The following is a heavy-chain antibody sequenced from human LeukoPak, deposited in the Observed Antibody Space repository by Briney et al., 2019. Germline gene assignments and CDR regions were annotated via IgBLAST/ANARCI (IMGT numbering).Heavy chain of an antibody. Sequence: PGGSLRLSCAASGFDFSNFGIHWVRQAPGKGLEWVAFIRFDGSDKYYAGSVKGRFTISRDNSEKMLYLQMNSLRAEDTAVYYCAKDRLDTMLRGRYYFDSWGQGTLVTVSS. D-gene: IGHD3-10*01. J-gene: IGHJ4*02. V-gene: IGHV3-30*02. CDR1: GFDFSNFG. CDR3: AKDRLDTMLRGRYYFDS. CDR2: IRFDGSDK.